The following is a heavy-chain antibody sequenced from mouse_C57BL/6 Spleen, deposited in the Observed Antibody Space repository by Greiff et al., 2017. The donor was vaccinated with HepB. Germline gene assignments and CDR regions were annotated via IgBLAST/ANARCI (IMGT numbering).Heavy chain of an antibody. V-gene: IGHV3-6*01. Sequence: EVKLVESGPGLVKPSQSLSLTCSVTGYSITSGYYWNWIRQFPGNKLEWMGYISYDGSNNYNPSLKNRISITRDTSKNQFFLKLNSVSTEDTATYYCAREGNYGNYGAYWGQGTLVTVSA. CDR1: GYSITSGYY. D-gene: IGHD2-1*01. CDR2: ISYDGSN. CDR3: AREGNYGNYGAY. J-gene: IGHJ3*01.